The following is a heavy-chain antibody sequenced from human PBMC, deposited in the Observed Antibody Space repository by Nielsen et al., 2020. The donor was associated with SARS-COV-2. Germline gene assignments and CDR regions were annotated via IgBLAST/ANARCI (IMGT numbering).Heavy chain of an antibody. CDR1: GYTFTSYG. Sequence: ASVKVSCKASGYTFTSYGISWVRQAPGQGLEWMGWISAYNGNTSYAQKLQGRVTMTTDTSTSTAYMELRSLRSDDTAVYYCARTTYYYDSSGLASFDYWGQGTLVTVSS. J-gene: IGHJ4*02. CDR2: ISAYNGNT. V-gene: IGHV1-18*01. CDR3: ARTTYYYDSSGLASFDY. D-gene: IGHD3-22*01.